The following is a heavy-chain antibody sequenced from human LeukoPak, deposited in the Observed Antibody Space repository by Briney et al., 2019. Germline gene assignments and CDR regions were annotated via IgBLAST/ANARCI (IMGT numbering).Heavy chain of an antibody. CDR3: AKDVVVVVADYNWFDS. Sequence: GGSLRLSCAASGFTFSSYGMSWVRQAPGKGLEWASGISGRGGSTYYADSVKGRFTISRDNSKNTLYLQMNSLRAEDTAVYYCAKDVVVVVADYNWFDSWGQGTQVTVSS. V-gene: IGHV3-23*01. CDR1: GFTFSSYG. J-gene: IGHJ5*01. D-gene: IGHD2-15*01. CDR2: ISGRGGST.